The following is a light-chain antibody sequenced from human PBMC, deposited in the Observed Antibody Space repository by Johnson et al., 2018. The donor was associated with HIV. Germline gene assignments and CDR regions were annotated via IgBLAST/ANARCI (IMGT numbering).Light chain of an antibody. V-gene: IGLV1-51*02. CDR1: SSNIGNNY. CDR2: ENN. J-gene: IGLJ1*01. Sequence: QSILTQPPSVSAAPGQNINISCSGGSSNIGNNYVSWYQQFPGTAPKLLIYENNKRPPAIPDRFSDSQYGASATLAIPGLPTGDAADYYCGTWDPSLGAQYVFGSGTKVTVL. CDR3: GTWDPSLGAQYV.